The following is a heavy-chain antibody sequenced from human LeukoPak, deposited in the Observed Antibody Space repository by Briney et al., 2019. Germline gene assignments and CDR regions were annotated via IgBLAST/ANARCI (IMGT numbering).Heavy chain of an antibody. Sequence: SVKVSCKASGGTFSSYAISWVLQAPGQGLEWMGGIIPIFGTANYAQKFQGRVTITADKSTSTAYMELSSLRSEDTAVYYCASPLKYCSSTSCPFDYWGQGTLVTVSS. D-gene: IGHD2-2*01. V-gene: IGHV1-69*06. CDR2: IIPIFGTA. CDR3: ASPLKYCSSTSCPFDY. CDR1: GGTFSSYA. J-gene: IGHJ4*02.